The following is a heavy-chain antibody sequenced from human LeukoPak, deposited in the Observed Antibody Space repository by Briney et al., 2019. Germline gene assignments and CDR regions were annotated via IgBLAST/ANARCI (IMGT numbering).Heavy chain of an antibody. D-gene: IGHD4-17*01. CDR2: INHSGSA. V-gene: IGHV4-34*01. CDR1: GGFFSGYY. CDR3: AREKVTTYYFYGMDV. Sequence: KPSETLSLTCAVYGGFFSGYYWSWIRQPPGKGLEWIGEINHSGSANYNRSLKSRITISVDTSKNQFSLKLNSVTAADTAVYYCAREKVTTYYFYGMDVWGQGTTVTVSS. J-gene: IGHJ6*02.